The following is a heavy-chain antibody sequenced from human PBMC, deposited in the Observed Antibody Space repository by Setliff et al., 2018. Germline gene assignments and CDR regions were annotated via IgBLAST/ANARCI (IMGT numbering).Heavy chain of an antibody. V-gene: IGHV4-4*07. Sequence: KTSETLSLTCSVSGGSISIYFWNWIRQPAGKGLEWIGRISTSGSTTYNPSLKSRVTMSVDTSKNHFSLKLSSVTAADTAVYYCARDTGWYYFDYWGQGTLVTVS. CDR2: ISTSGST. CDR3: ARDTGWYYFDY. D-gene: IGHD6-19*01. J-gene: IGHJ4*02. CDR1: GGSISIYF.